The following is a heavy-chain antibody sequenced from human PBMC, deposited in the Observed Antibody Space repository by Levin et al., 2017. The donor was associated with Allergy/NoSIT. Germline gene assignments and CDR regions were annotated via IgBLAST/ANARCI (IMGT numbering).Heavy chain of an antibody. CDR1: GFTFSSYA. CDR2: ISGSGGST. Sequence: GESLKISCAASGFTFSSYAMSWVRQAPGKGLEWVSAISGSGGSTYYADSVKGRFTISRDNSKNTLYLQMNSLRAEDTAVYYCAKVGSSSRMDVWGQGTTVTVSS. D-gene: IGHD6-13*01. V-gene: IGHV3-23*01. J-gene: IGHJ6*02. CDR3: AKVGSSSRMDV.